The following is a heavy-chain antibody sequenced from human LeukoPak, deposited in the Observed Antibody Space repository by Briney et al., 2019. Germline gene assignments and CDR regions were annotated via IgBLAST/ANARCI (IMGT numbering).Heavy chain of an antibody. CDR1: GFTFSSYS. CDR2: IRNSNTYI. CDR3: ARKFSGCSGLCMDV. J-gene: IGHJ6*04. D-gene: IGHD2-15*01. Sequence: GGSLRLSCAASGFTFSSYSMSWVRQAPGKGLEWVSSIRNSNTYIYYADSVKGRFTISRDNAKNSLYLQMNSLRVDDTAVYYCARKFSGCSGLCMDVWGKGTTVTVSS. V-gene: IGHV3-21*01.